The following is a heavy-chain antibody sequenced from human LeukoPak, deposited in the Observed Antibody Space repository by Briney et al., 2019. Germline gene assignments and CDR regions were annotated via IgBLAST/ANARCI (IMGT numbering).Heavy chain of an antibody. Sequence: GGSLRLSCAASGFTFSSYAMSWVRQAPGKGLEWVSAISGSGGSTYYADSVKGRFTISRDNSKNTLYLQMNSLRAEDTAVYYCAKAMVPYCSSTSCYRTVGLDYWGQGTLVTVSS. CDR3: AKAMVPYCSSTSCYRTVGLDY. J-gene: IGHJ4*02. CDR1: GFTFSSYA. CDR2: ISGSGGST. V-gene: IGHV3-23*01. D-gene: IGHD2-2*01.